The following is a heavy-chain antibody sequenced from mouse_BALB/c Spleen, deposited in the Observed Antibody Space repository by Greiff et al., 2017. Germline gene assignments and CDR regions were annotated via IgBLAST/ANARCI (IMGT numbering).Heavy chain of an antibody. CDR2: ISSGGST. CDR3: AREGAYYGNYDYFDY. CDR1: GFTFSSYA. Sequence: EVKVVESGGGLVKPGGSLKLSCAASGFTFSSYAMSWVRQTPEKRLEWVASISSGGSTYYPDSVKGRFTISRDNARNILYLQMSSLRSEDTAMYYCAREGAYYGNYDYFDYWGQGTTLTVSS. V-gene: IGHV5-6-5*01. J-gene: IGHJ2*01. D-gene: IGHD2-10*01.